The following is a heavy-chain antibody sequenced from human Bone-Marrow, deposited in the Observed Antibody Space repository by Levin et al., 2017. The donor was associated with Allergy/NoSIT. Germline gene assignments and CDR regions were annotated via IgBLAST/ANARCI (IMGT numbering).Heavy chain of an antibody. Sequence: GASVKVSCKASGGTFGSSSISWVRQAPGQGLEWMGGIFPIYGSSKYAQKFQVRITIIADESTGTAYMELSGLTSDDTAVYYCATTTGTTRGRGGHYYYGLDAWGQGTTVTVSS. V-gene: IGHV1-69*13. D-gene: IGHD1-1*01. CDR2: IFPIYGSS. CDR3: ATTTGTTRGRGGHYYYGLDA. CDR1: GGTFGSSS. J-gene: IGHJ6*02.